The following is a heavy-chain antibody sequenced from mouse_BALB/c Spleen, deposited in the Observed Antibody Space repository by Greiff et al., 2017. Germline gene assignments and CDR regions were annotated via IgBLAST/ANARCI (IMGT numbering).Heavy chain of an antibody. J-gene: IGHJ3*01. CDR2: IRLKSNNYAT. V-gene: IGHV6-6*02. D-gene: IGHD1-1*01. Sequence: EVKLMESGGGLVQPGGSMKLSCVASGFTFSNYWMNWVRQSPEKGLEWVAEIRLKSNNYATHYAESVKGRFTISRDDSKSSVYLQMNNLRAEDTGIYYCTRGPYYYGSSYRAYWGQGTLVTVSA. CDR1: GFTFSNYW. CDR3: TRGPYYYGSSYRAY.